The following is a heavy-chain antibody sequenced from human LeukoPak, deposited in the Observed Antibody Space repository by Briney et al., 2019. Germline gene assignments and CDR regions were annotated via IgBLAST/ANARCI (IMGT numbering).Heavy chain of an antibody. CDR3: ARAGRGQWLPKNFDY. J-gene: IGHJ4*02. V-gene: IGHV4-61*02. Sequence: SSQTLSLTCTVSGGSLSSDSYYWSWIRRPAGKGLEWIGRIYTSGSTNYNPSLKGRVTISLDTSKNQFSLKLSSMTAADTAVYYCARAGRGQWLPKNFDYWGQGTLVTVSS. D-gene: IGHD5-12*01. CDR1: GGSLSSDSYY. CDR2: IYTSGST.